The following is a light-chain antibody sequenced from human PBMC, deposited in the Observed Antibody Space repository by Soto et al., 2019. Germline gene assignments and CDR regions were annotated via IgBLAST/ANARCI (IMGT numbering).Light chain of an antibody. CDR2: EVT. CDR1: SGAVGGYNY. Sequence: QSALTQPPSASGSPGQSVTISCTGTSGAVGGYNYVSWYQQHPGKAPKLIIYEVTKRPSGVPDRFSGSKSGNTASLTVSGLQAEDEAHYYCSSYGGSNNLVFGGGTKVTVL. J-gene: IGLJ2*01. CDR3: SSYGGSNNLV. V-gene: IGLV2-8*01.